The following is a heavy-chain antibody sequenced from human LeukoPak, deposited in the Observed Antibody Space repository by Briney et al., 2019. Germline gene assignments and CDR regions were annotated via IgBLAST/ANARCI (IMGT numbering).Heavy chain of an antibody. V-gene: IGHV4-59*01. D-gene: IGHD5-18*01. CDR2: IYYSGST. CDR1: GGSISSYY. CDR3: ARDPGYSYGSDYYYGMDV. J-gene: IGHJ6*02. Sequence: SETLSLTCTVSGGSISSYYWSWIRQPPGKGLEWIGYIYYSGSTDYNPSLKSRVTISVDRSKNQFSLKLSSVTAADTAVYYCARDPGYSYGSDYYYGMDVWGQGTTVTVSS.